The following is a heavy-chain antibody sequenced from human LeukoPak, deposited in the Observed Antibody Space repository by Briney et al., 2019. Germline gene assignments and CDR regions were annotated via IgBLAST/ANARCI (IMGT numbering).Heavy chain of an antibody. CDR1: GGSFSGYY. J-gene: IGHJ4*02. V-gene: IGHV4-34*01. CDR3: ARGLIKNYDFWSGSYYFDY. CDR2: INHSGST. Sequence: PSETLSLTCAVYGGSFSGYYWSWIRQPPGKGLEWIGEINHSGSTNYNPSLKSRVTISVDTSKNQSSLKLSSVTAADTAVYYCARGLIKNYDFWSGSYYFDYWGQGTLVTVSS. D-gene: IGHD3-3*01.